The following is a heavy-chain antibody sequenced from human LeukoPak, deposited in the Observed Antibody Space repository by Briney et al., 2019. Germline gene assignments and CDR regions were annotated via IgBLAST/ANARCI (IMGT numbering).Heavy chain of an antibody. CDR2: IYHSGST. CDR3: ARALYCSGTSCYIFAFDI. CDR1: GYSISSGYY. V-gene: IGHV4-38-2*01. D-gene: IGHD2-2*02. Sequence: SETLSLTCVVSGYSISSGYYWGWIRQLPGKGLEWIGSIYHSGSTYYSPSLKSRVTISVDTSKNQYSLKLSSVTAADTAVYYCARALYCSGTSCYIFAFDIWGQGTMVTVSS. J-gene: IGHJ3*02.